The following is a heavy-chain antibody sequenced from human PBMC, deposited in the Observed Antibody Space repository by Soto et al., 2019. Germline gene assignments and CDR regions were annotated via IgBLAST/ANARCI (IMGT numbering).Heavy chain of an antibody. CDR1: GGSISSYY. CDR3: ARDSLVGHSYGNQIHAFDI. Sequence: SETLSLTCTVSGGSISSYYWSWIRQPPGKGLEWIGEINHSGSTNYNPSLKSRVTISVDTSKNQFSLKLSSVTAADTAVYFCARDSLVGHSYGNQIHAFDIWGKGKKVTVSS. CDR2: INHSGST. J-gene: IGHJ3*02. V-gene: IGHV4-34*01. D-gene: IGHD5-18*01.